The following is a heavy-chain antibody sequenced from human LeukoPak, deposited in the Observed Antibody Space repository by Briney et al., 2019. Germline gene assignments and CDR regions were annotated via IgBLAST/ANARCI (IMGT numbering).Heavy chain of an antibody. CDR3: ARDVSGSGYYAFDI. Sequence: ASVKVSCKASGGTFSSYAISWVRQAPGQGLEWMGGIIPIFGTANYAQKFQGRVTITTDESTSTAYMELSSLRSEDTAVYYCARDVSGSGYYAFDIWGQGTMVTVSS. CDR2: IIPIFGTA. V-gene: IGHV1-69*05. D-gene: IGHD3-22*01. J-gene: IGHJ3*02. CDR1: GGTFSSYA.